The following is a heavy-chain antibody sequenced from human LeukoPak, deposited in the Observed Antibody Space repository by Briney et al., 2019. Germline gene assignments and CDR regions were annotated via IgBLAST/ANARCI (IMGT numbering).Heavy chain of an antibody. CDR1: GGSISSFY. V-gene: IGHV4-59*01. CDR3: ARDGGTAMILFAFDI. D-gene: IGHD5-18*01. J-gene: IGHJ3*02. Sequence: SETLSLTCTVSGGSISSFYWSWIRQPPGKGLEWIGYISYFGSTNYNPSLESRVTMSVDTSKNQFSLKLSSMTAADTAVYYCARDGGTAMILFAFDIWGQGTMVTVSS. CDR2: ISYFGST.